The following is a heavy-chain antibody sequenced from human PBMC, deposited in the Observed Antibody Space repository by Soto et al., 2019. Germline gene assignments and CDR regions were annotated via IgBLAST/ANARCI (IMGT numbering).Heavy chain of an antibody. J-gene: IGHJ4*02. CDR2: INSDGSST. D-gene: IGHD2-2*01. CDR3: ARSPRPSCYYYFDY. Sequence: GGSLRLSCAASGFTFSSYWMHWVRQAPGKGLVWVSRINSDGSSTSYADSVKDRFTISRYNAKNTLYLQLNSLRAEDTAVYYCARSPRPSCYYYFDYWGQGTLVTVSS. V-gene: IGHV3-74*01. CDR1: GFTFSSYW.